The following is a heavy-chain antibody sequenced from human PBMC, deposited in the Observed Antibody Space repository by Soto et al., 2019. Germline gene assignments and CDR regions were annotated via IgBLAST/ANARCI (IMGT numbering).Heavy chain of an antibody. CDR1: GYTLTELS. CDR2: FDPEDGET. V-gene: IGHV1-24*01. Sequence: ASVKVSCKVSGYTLTELSMHWVRRAPGKGLEWMGGFDPEDGETIYAQKFQGRVTMTEDTSTDTAYMELSSLRSEDTAVYYCATVHTGYSSSWYENWFDPWGQGTLVTVSS. CDR3: ATVHTGYSSSWYENWFDP. D-gene: IGHD6-13*01. J-gene: IGHJ5*02.